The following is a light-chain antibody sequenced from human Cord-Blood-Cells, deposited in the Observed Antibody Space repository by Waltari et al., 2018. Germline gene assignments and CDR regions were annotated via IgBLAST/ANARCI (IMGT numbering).Light chain of an antibody. J-gene: IGKJ2*02. Sequence: EIVMTQSPAILSVSPGERATLPCRASQSVSSNLAWYQQKPGQAPRLLIYGASTRATGIQARFSASGSGTEFTLTISSLQSEEFAVYYCQQYNNWPPTCTFGQGTKLEIK. V-gene: IGKV3-15*01. CDR1: QSVSSN. CDR2: GAS. CDR3: QQYNNWPPTCT.